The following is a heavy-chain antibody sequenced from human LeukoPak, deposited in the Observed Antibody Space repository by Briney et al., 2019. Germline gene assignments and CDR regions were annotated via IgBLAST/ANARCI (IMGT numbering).Heavy chain of an antibody. J-gene: IGHJ4*02. CDR1: GFTFGDYA. D-gene: IGHD3-22*01. Sequence: SLRLSCAASGFTFGDYAMHWVRQAPGKGLEGVSGISWNSGSIGYADSVKGRFTISRDNAKNSLYLQMNSLRAEDTALYYCARVRPTTGYYFDYWGQGTLVTVSS. CDR2: ISWNSGSI. V-gene: IGHV3-9*01. CDR3: ARVRPTTGYYFDY.